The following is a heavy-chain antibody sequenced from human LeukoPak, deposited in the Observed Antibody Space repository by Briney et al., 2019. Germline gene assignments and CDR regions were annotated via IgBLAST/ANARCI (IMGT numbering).Heavy chain of an antibody. CDR1: GYTFTGYY. CDR3: ARDGEPPATWFDP. V-gene: IGHV1-2*02. D-gene: IGHD1-14*01. J-gene: IGHJ5*02. CDR2: INPNSGGT. Sequence: EASVEVSCKASGYTFTGYYMHWVRQAPGQGLEWMGWINPNSGGTNYAQKFQGRGTMTRDTSISTAYMELSRLRSDDTAVYYCARDGEPPATWFDPWGQGTLVTVSS.